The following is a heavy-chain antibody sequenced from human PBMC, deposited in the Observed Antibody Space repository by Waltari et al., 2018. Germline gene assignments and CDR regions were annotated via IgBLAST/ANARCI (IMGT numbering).Heavy chain of an antibody. J-gene: IGHJ4*02. CDR2: INQGGTT. CDR1: GGSFSGYY. D-gene: IGHD3-22*01. Sequence: QVQLQQWGAGLLKPSETLSLTCAVYGGSFSGYYWSWIRQPPGKGLEWIGEINQGGTTNSTPSLKSRATLSVDTAKNQFSLKLSSVTAAATAVYYCASLYYDSNNGIPDYWGQGTLVTVSS. CDR3: ASLYYDSNNGIPDY. V-gene: IGHV4-34*01.